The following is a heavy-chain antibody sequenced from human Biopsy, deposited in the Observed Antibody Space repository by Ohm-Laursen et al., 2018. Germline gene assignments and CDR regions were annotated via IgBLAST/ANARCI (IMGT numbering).Heavy chain of an antibody. V-gene: IGHV3-11*01. J-gene: IGHJ6*02. CDR2: ITSGGSTT. Sequence: GSLRLSCSASGFTFSDYYMSWIRQAPGKGLEWVSYITSGGSTTDYADSVEGRFTISRDNAKSSLFLQMNSLRAEDTAVYYCARDVEGFYSYAMDVWGQGTTVTVSS. CDR3: ARDVEGFYSYAMDV. D-gene: IGHD5-24*01. CDR1: GFTFSDYY.